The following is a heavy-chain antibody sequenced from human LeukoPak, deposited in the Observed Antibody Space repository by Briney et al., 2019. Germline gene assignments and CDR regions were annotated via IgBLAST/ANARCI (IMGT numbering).Heavy chain of an antibody. Sequence: SETLSLTCTVSGGSISSYYWSWIRQPAGKGLEWIGRIYTSGSTNYNPSLKSRVTMSVDTSKNQFSLKLSSVTAADTAVYYCARGRGIVGATTFDYWGQGTLVTVSS. CDR2: IYTSGST. CDR1: GGSISSYY. CDR3: ARGRGIVGATTFDY. J-gene: IGHJ4*02. D-gene: IGHD1-26*01. V-gene: IGHV4-4*07.